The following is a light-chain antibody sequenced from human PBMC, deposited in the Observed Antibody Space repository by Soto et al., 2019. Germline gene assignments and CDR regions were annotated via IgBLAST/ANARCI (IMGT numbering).Light chain of an antibody. CDR3: QQYNNWLST. Sequence: EIVMTQSPATLSVSPGERATLSCRASQSVSSNLAWYQQKPGQAPRLLIYGASTRATGIPARFSGSGSGTEFTLTISSLQSEDFAVYYCQQYNNWLSTFGGGTKVDIK. CDR1: QSVSSN. J-gene: IGKJ4*01. V-gene: IGKV3-15*01. CDR2: GAS.